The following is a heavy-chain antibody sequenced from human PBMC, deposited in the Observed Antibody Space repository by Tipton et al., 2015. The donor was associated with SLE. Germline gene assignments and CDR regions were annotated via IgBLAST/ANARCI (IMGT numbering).Heavy chain of an antibody. J-gene: IGHJ4*02. V-gene: IGHV1-2*06. CDR3: ARDESGFKDFFDY. D-gene: IGHD5-12*01. Sequence: QSGAEVKKPGASVKVSCKASGYTFSDYYIYWVRQAPGQGLEWMGRLNPNTGGTDYAQKFQDRVTMTRDTSITTTYLELSRLTSDDTAIYYCARDESGFKDFFDYWGQGTLVTVSS. CDR1: GYTFSDYY. CDR2: LNPNTGGT.